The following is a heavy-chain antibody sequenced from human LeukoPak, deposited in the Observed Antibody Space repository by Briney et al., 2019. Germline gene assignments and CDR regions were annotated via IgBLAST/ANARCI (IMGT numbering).Heavy chain of an antibody. CDR1: GFTFSSYS. V-gene: IGHV3-48*01. D-gene: IGHD3-22*01. CDR3: ARGDSGGYYTAYYFDY. J-gene: IGHJ4*02. CDR2: ISSSSSTI. Sequence: GXXLRLSCAASGFTFSSYSMNWVRQAPGKGLEWVSYISSSSSTIYYADSVKGRLTISRDNAKNSLYLQMNSLRAEDMAVYYCARGDSGGYYTAYYFDYWGQGALVTVSS.